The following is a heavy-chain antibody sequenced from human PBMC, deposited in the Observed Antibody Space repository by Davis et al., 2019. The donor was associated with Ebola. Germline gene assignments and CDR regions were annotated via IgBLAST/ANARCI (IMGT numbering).Heavy chain of an antibody. CDR3: TTDLIWNGHHDY. V-gene: IGHV3-15*07. CDR1: GFTFVNTW. D-gene: IGHD3-3*01. Sequence: GGSLRLSCAASGFTFVNTWMNWVRQAPGKGLEWVSRINIEAEGGTSDHAASVKGRFTISRDDSKNILYLQMNSLRTEDTAVYYCTTDLIWNGHHDYWGQGTLVTVSA. J-gene: IGHJ4*02. CDR2: INIEAEGGTS.